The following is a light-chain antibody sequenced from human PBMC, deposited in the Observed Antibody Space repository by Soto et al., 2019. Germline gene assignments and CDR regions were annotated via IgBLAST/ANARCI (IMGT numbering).Light chain of an antibody. CDR1: QSISNH. J-gene: IGKJ1*01. CDR3: QQSYSTPPWT. V-gene: IGKV1-39*01. Sequence: DIQMTQSPSSLSASVGDTVTLTCRASQSISNHLNWYQQKPGKAPKLLIYAASSLQSGVPSRFSGSGSGTDFTLTISSLQPEDFATYYCQQSYSTPPWTFGQGTKVE. CDR2: AAS.